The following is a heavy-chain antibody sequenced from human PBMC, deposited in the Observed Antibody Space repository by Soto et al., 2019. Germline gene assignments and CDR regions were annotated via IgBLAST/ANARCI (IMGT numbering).Heavy chain of an antibody. Sequence: QVQLQESGPGLVKPSETLSLTCTVSGGSISSYYWSWIRQPPGKGLEWIGYIYYSGSTNYNASLKSRVTISVDTSKNQISLKLSSVTAADTAVYYCASSETAMEYFDFWGQGSLVTVSS. D-gene: IGHD5-18*01. CDR3: ASSETAMEYFDF. J-gene: IGHJ4*02. CDR2: IYYSGST. V-gene: IGHV4-59*01. CDR1: GGSISSYY.